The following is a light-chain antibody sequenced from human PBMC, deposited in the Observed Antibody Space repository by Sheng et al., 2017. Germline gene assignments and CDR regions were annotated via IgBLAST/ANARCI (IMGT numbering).Light chain of an antibody. CDR3: QQYHSLPPT. CDR1: QDISNY. CDR2: DAS. Sequence: DIQMTQSPSSLSASVGDRVTITCQASQDISNYLNWYQQKPGKAPKLLIYDASNLETGVPSRFSGSGSGTDFTFTISSLQPEDIATYYCQQYHSLPPTFGGGTKVEIK. J-gene: IGKJ4*01. V-gene: IGKV1-33*01.